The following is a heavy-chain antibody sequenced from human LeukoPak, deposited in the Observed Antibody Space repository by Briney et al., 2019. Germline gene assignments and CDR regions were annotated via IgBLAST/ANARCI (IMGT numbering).Heavy chain of an antibody. J-gene: IGHJ6*02. V-gene: IGHV4-59*11. Sequence: PSETLSLTCTVSGGSISSHYWSWIRQPPGKGLEWIGYTYYSGTTNYNPSLKSRVTISVDTSKNQFSLKLNSVTAADTAVYYCAREDPRTKVPEGMDVWGQGTTVTVSS. D-gene: IGHD4/OR15-4a*01. CDR2: TYYSGTT. CDR3: AREDPRTKVPEGMDV. CDR1: GGSISSHY.